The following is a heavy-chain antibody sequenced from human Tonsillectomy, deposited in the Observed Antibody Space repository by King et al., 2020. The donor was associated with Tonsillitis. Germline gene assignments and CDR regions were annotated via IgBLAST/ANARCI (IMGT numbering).Heavy chain of an antibody. CDR3: ARGHRPYSSGWYIDY. CDR1: GFTFSSYG. V-gene: IGHV3-33*01. CDR2: ILYDGSNK. J-gene: IGHJ4*02. D-gene: IGHD6-19*01. Sequence: QLVQSGGGVVQPGRSLRLSCAASGFTFSSYGMHWVRQAPGKGLGWVAVILYDGSNKYYADSVKGRFTISRDNSKNTLYLQMNSLRAEDTAVYYCARGHRPYSSGWYIDYWGQGTLVTVSS.